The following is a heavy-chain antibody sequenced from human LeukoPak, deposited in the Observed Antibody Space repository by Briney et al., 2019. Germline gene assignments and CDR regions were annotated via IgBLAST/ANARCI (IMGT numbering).Heavy chain of an antibody. D-gene: IGHD1-26*01. J-gene: IGHJ4*02. CDR2: IRYDGSNK. CDR3: AKVISGSYGWVDY. V-gene: IGHV3-30*02. Sequence: GRSLRLSCAASGFTFSSYGMHWVRQAPGKGLEWVAFIRYDGSNKYYADSVKGRFTISRDNSKNTLYLQMNSLRAEDTAVYYCAKVISGSYGWVDYWGQGTLVTVSS. CDR1: GFTFSSYG.